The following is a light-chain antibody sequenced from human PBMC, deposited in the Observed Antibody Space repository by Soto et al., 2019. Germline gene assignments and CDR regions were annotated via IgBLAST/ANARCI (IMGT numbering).Light chain of an antibody. Sequence: QSALAQPPSASGSPGQSVAISCTGTTSDVGGYNFVSWYQQHPGKAPKLIIYEATKRPSGVPDRFSGAWSGNTASLIVSGLQVEDEADYYCSAFAGSEGYVFGSGTKLTVL. CDR2: EAT. CDR3: SAFAGSEGYV. J-gene: IGLJ1*01. V-gene: IGLV2-8*01. CDR1: TSDVGGYNF.